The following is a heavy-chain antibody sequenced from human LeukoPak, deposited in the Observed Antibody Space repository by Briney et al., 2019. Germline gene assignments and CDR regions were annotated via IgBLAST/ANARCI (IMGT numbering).Heavy chain of an antibody. Sequence: GGSLRLSCAASGFTFSSYSMNWVRQAPGKGLEWVSSISTSSSYIYYADSVKGRFTISRDNAKNSVYLHMDSLRAEDTAVYYCARVPQQHWDFDLWGRGTLVTVSS. CDR2: ISTSSSYI. D-gene: IGHD6-13*01. J-gene: IGHJ2*01. V-gene: IGHV3-21*04. CDR1: GFTFSSYS. CDR3: ARVPQQHWDFDL.